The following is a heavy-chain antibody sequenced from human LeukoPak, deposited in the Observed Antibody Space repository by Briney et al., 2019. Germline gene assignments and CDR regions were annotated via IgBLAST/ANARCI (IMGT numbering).Heavy chain of an antibody. D-gene: IGHD1-26*01. CDR3: SRALGSSSDS. CDR1: GFTFSTSW. V-gene: IGHV3-74*01. CDR2: TNSDGSRT. J-gene: IGHJ4*02. Sequence: GGSLRLSCAASGFTFSTSWMHWVRQAPGKGLVWVSRTNSDGSRTNYADSVKGRFTIYRDNAENTLYLQMNSLRAEDTAVYYCSRALGSSSDSWGQGTLVTVSS.